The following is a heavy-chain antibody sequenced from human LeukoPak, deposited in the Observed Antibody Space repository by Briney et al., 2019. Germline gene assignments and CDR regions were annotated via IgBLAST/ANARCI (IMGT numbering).Heavy chain of an antibody. CDR1: GFTSTTYA. V-gene: IGHV3-23*01. CDR3: ARDPATIYDFWSGYLGAGYYYGMDV. J-gene: IGHJ6*02. CDR2: ISGSGGST. Sequence: PGGSLRLSCAASGFTSTTYAMSWVRQAPGKGLEWVSAISGSGGSTYYADSVKGRFTISRDNSKNTLYLQMNSLRAEDTAVYYCARDPATIYDFWSGYLGAGYYYGMDVWGQGTTVTVSS. D-gene: IGHD3-3*01.